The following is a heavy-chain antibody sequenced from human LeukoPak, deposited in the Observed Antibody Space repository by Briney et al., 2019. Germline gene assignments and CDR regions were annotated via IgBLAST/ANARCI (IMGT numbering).Heavy chain of an antibody. CDR3: ARDKTQSPLDYYYMDV. D-gene: IGHD4-11*01. CDR1: GYTFTGYY. V-gene: IGHV1-2*02. Sequence: ASVKVSCKASGYTFTGYYMHWVRQAPGQGLEWMGWINPNSGGTNYAQKFQGRVTMTRDTSTSTAYMELSRLRSDDTAVYYCARDKTQSPLDYYYMDVWGKGTTATVSS. CDR2: INPNSGGT. J-gene: IGHJ6*03.